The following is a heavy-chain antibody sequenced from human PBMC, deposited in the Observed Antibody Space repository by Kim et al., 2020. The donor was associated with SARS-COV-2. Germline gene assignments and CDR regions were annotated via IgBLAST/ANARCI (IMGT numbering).Heavy chain of an antibody. V-gene: IGHV3-9*01. CDR1: GFTFGDYA. CDR3: AKAEDYDILTGYYSGAGAFDI. CDR2: ISWNSGSI. D-gene: IGHD3-9*01. Sequence: GGSLRLSCAASGFTFGDYAMHWVRQAPGKGLEWVSGISWNSGSIGYADSVKGRFTISRDNAKNSLYLQMNSLRAEDTALYYCAKAEDYDILTGYYSGAGAFDIWGQGTMVTVSS. J-gene: IGHJ3*02.